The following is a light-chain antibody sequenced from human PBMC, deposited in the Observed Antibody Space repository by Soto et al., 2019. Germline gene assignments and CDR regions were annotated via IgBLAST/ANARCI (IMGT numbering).Light chain of an antibody. CDR1: QSVSGS. Sequence: EIVMTQSPATLSVSPGERATLSCRASQSVSGSLAWYQQKPGQAPRLLIYGASSRATGIPARFSGSGSGTEFTLTISSLQSEDFAVYYCQQYNSWPPWTFGQGTKVEIK. CDR2: GAS. CDR3: QQYNSWPPWT. V-gene: IGKV3D-15*01. J-gene: IGKJ1*01.